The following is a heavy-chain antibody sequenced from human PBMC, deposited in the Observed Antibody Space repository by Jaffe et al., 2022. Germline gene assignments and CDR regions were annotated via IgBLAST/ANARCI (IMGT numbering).Heavy chain of an antibody. D-gene: IGHD3-10*01. V-gene: IGHV1-46*01. Sequence: QVQLVQSGAEVKKPGASVKVSCKASGYTFTSYYMHWVRQAPGQGLEWMGIINPSGGSTSYAQKFQGRVTMTRDTSTSTVYMELSSLRSEDTAVYYCARDCTRADGSGSYYADAFDIWGQGTMVTVSS. CDR3: ARDCTRADGSGSYYADAFDI. CDR1: GYTFTSYY. CDR2: INPSGGST. J-gene: IGHJ3*02.